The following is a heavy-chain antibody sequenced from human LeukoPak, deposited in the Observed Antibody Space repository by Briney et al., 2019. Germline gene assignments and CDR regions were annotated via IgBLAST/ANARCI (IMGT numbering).Heavy chain of an antibody. CDR1: GFTLSSYG. Sequence: GGSLRLSCAASGFTLSSYGMHWVRQAPGKGLEWVAFIRYDGSNKYYADSVKGRFTISRDNSKNTLYLQMNSLRAEDTAVYYCAKGHKGFYYGSGSSFDYWGQGTLVTVSS. CDR2: IRYDGSNK. V-gene: IGHV3-30*02. J-gene: IGHJ4*02. D-gene: IGHD3-10*01. CDR3: AKGHKGFYYGSGSSFDY.